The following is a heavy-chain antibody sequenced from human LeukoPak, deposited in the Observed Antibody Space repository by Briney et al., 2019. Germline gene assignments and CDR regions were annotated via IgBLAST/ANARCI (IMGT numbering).Heavy chain of an antibody. CDR2: IWYDGSNK. Sequence: GGSLRLSCAASGFTFSSYGMHWVRQAPGKGLEWVAVIWYDGSNKYYADSVKGRFTISRDNSKNTLYLQMNSLRAEDTAVYYCARGRPLEHCTNGVCLSSRLYYFDYWGQGTLVTVSS. CDR3: ARGRPLEHCTNGVCLSSRLYYFDY. V-gene: IGHV3-33*01. J-gene: IGHJ4*02. CDR1: GFTFSSYG. D-gene: IGHD2-8*01.